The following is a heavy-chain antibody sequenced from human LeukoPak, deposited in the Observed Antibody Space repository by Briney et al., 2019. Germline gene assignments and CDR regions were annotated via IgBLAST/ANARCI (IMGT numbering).Heavy chain of an antibody. V-gene: IGHV3-48*03. D-gene: IGHD3-10*01. J-gene: IGHJ6*02. CDR1: GFTFNSYA. Sequence: GRFLRLSCAASGFTFNSYAMHWVRQAPGKGLEWVSYISSSGSTIYYADSVKGRFTISGDNAKNSLYLQMNSLRAEDTAVYYCAGDIWFGDNLSYYYGMDVWGQGTTVTVSS. CDR2: ISSSGSTI. CDR3: AGDIWFGDNLSYYYGMDV.